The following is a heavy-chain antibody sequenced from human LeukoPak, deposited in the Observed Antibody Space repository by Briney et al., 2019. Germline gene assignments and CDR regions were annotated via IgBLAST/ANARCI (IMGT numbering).Heavy chain of an antibody. CDR2: IYHSGIT. J-gene: IGHJ4*02. V-gene: IGHV4-38-2*02. D-gene: IGHD3-10*01. CDR1: DYSISSGYGYY. Sequence: SETLSLTCTVSDYSISSGYGYYWGWIRQPPGKGLEWIGNIYHSGITYYNHFNSSLKSRVTISIDTSKNQFSLRLTSVTAADTAVYYCARQTGSGLFSLPGGQGTLVTVSS. CDR3: ARQTGSGLFSLP.